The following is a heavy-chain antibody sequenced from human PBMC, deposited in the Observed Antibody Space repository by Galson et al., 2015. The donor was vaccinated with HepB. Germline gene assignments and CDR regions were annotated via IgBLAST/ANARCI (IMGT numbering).Heavy chain of an antibody. CDR3: ARDRCSSTSCYGFDY. J-gene: IGHJ4*02. CDR2: ISAYNGNT. V-gene: IGHV1-18*01. Sequence: SVKVSCKTSGYTFTSYGISWVRQAPGQGLEWMGWISAYNGNTNYAQKLQGRVTMTTDTSTSTAYMELRSLRSDDTAVYYCARDRCSSTSCYGFDYWGQGTLVTVSS. CDR1: GYTFTSYG. D-gene: IGHD2-2*01.